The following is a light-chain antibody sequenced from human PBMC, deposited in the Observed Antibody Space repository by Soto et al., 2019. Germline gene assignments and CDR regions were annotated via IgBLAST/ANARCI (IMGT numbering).Light chain of an antibody. CDR1: QTISSW. Sequence: DTNMTQSPAPRPRCLGDRVTVTCRASQTISSWLAWYQQKPGKAPKLLIYKASTLKSGVPSRFSGSGSGTEFTLTISSLQPDDFATYYCQHYNSYSEAFGQGTKV. CDR2: KAS. CDR3: QHYNSYSEA. V-gene: IGKV1-5*03. J-gene: IGKJ1*01.